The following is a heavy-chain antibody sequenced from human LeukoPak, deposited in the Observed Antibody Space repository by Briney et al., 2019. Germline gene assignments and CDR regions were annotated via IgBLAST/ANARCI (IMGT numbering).Heavy chain of an antibody. V-gene: IGHV3-49*04. CDR3: TRSNSSGFRDYGMDV. CDR1: GFTFGDYA. Sequence: GGSLRLSCTASGFTFGDYAMSWVRQAPGKGLEWVGFIRSKAYGGTTEYAASVKGRFTISRDDSKSIAYLQMNSLKTEDTAVCYCTRSNSSGFRDYGMDVWGQGTTVTVSS. J-gene: IGHJ6*02. CDR2: IRSKAYGGTT. D-gene: IGHD3-22*01.